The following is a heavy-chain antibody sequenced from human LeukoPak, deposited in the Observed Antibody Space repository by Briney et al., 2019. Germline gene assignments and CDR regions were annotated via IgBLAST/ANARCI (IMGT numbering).Heavy chain of an antibody. J-gene: IGHJ6*02. V-gene: IGHV1-69*13. Sequence: SVKVSCKASGGTFSSYAISWVRQAPGQGLEWMGGIIPIFGTANYAQKFQGRVTITADESTSTAYMELSSLRSEDTAVYYCARDTIAAAGSYYYYYGMDVWGQGTTVTVSS. CDR2: IIPIFGTA. D-gene: IGHD6-13*01. CDR3: ARDTIAAAGSYYYYYGMDV. CDR1: GGTFSSYA.